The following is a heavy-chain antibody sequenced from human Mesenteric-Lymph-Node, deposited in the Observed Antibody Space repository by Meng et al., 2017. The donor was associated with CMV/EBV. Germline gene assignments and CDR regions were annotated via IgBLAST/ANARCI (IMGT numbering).Heavy chain of an antibody. CDR3: ARQTKDWSYDFDS. Sequence: GESLKISCAASGFTFSSYWMSWVRQAPGKGLEWVANIRQDGGERYSLGSVRGRFTVSRDNARNSLYLQMNNLRVDDTAVYYCARQTKDWSYDFDSWGQGTLVTVSS. J-gene: IGHJ4*02. V-gene: IGHV3-7*01. D-gene: IGHD3/OR15-3a*01. CDR1: GFTFSSYW. CDR2: IRQDGGER.